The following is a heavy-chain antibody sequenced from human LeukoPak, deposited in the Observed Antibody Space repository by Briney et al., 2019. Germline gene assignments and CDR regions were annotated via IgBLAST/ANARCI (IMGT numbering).Heavy chain of an antibody. Sequence: GGSLRLSCAASGFTFRSYSMNWVRQAPGKGLEWVSYISGSGGDIYYADSVRGRFTISRDNAKNSLYLQVNSLRAEDTAVYYCASRVDGSGSSVFYGMDVWGQGTTVTVSS. CDR2: ISGSGGDI. J-gene: IGHJ6*02. CDR1: GFTFRSYS. CDR3: ASRVDGSGSSVFYGMDV. V-gene: IGHV3-48*01. D-gene: IGHD3-10*01.